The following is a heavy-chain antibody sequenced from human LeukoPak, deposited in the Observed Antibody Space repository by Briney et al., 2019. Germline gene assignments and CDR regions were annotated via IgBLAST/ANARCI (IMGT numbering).Heavy chain of an antibody. Sequence: ASVKVSCKASGGTFSSYAISWVRQAPGQGLEWMGGIIPIFGTANYAQKFQGRVTITADESTSTAYMELSSLRFEDTAVYYCARAPPLGSGQAFDYWGQGTLVTVSS. CDR1: GGTFSSYA. D-gene: IGHD2-15*01. CDR2: IIPIFGTA. J-gene: IGHJ4*02. V-gene: IGHV1-69*13. CDR3: ARAPPLGSGQAFDY.